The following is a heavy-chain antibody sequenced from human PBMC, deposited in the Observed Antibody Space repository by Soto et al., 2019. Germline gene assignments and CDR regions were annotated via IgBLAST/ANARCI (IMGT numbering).Heavy chain of an antibody. V-gene: IGHV4-34*01. J-gene: IGHJ6*02. Sequence: SETLSLTCAVYGGSFSGYYWSWIRQPPGKGLEWIGEINHSGSTNYNPSLKSRVTISVDTTKNHFSLKLSSVTAADTAVYYCARGRHYDYVWGSYPLYYYYGMDVWGQGTTVTVSS. D-gene: IGHD3-16*02. CDR3: ARGRHYDYVWGSYPLYYYYGMDV. CDR2: INHSGST. CDR1: GGSFSGYY.